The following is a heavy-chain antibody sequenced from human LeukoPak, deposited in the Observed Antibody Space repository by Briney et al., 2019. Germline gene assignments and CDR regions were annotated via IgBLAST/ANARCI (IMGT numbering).Heavy chain of an antibody. CDR3: AKGRGYSGYTFDY. CDR2: ISWNSGSI. Sequence: GGSLRLSCAASGFTFSRYGMHWVRQAPGKGLEWVSGISWNSGSIGYADSVKGRFTISRDNAKNSLYLQMNSLRAEDTALYYCAKGRGYSGYTFDYWGQGTLVTVSS. D-gene: IGHD5-12*01. J-gene: IGHJ4*02. CDR1: GFTFSRYG. V-gene: IGHV3-9*01.